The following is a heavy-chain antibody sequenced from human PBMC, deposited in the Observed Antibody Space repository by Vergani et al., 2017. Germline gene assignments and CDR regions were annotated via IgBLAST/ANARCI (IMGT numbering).Heavy chain of an antibody. J-gene: IGHJ3*02. CDR3: AKDIKEGYCSSTSCPYAFDI. CDR2: IYYSGST. V-gene: IGHV4-39*02. D-gene: IGHD2-2*01. CDR1: GGSISSSSYY. Sequence: QLQLQESGPGLVKPSETLSLTCTVSGGSISSSSYYWGWIRQPPGKGLEWIGSIYYSGSTYYNPSLKSRVTISVDTSKNQFSLKLSSVTAADTAVYYCAKDIKEGYCSSTSCPYAFDIWGQGTMVTVSS.